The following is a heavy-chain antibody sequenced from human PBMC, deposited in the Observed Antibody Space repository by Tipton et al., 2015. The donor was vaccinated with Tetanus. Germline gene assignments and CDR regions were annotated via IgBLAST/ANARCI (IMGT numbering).Heavy chain of an antibody. CDR2: INHSGST. CDR1: GGSISSYY. CDR3: ARGLIQEVVPAANYDY. Sequence: TLSLTCTVSGGSISSYYWSWIRQPPGKGLEWIGEINHSGSTNYNPSLKSRVTISVDTSKNQFSLKLSSVTAADTAVYYCARGLIQEVVPAANYDYWGQGTLVTVSS. D-gene: IGHD2-2*01. V-gene: IGHV4-34*01. J-gene: IGHJ4*02.